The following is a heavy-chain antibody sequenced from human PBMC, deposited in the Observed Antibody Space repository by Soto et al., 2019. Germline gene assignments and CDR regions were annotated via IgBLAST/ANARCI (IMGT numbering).Heavy chain of an antibody. CDR3: AREDIVVVPAVLGMDV. Sequence: QVQLVESGGGVVQPGRSLRLSCAASGFTFSSYGMHWVRQAPGKGLEWVAVIWYDGSNKYYADSLKGRFTISRDNSKNTLYLQMNSRRAADRAVYYCAREDIVVVPAVLGMDVWGKGTTVTVSS. CDR2: IWYDGSNK. D-gene: IGHD2-2*01. J-gene: IGHJ6*03. V-gene: IGHV3-33*01. CDR1: GFTFSSYG.